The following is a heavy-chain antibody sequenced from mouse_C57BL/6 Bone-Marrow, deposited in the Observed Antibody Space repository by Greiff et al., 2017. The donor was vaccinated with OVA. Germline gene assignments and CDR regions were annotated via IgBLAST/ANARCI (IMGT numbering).Heavy chain of an antibody. D-gene: IGHD1-1*01. J-gene: IGHJ3*01. CDR2: IDPSDSYT. Sequence: QVQLQQPGAELVMPGASVKLSCKASGYTFTSYWMHWVKQRPGPGLEWIGEIDPSDSYTNYNQKFKGKSTLTVDKSSSTAYMQLSSLTSEDSAVYYCARDYYGSFAYWGQGTLVTVSA. CDR3: ARDYYGSFAY. CDR1: GYTFTSYW. V-gene: IGHV1-69*01.